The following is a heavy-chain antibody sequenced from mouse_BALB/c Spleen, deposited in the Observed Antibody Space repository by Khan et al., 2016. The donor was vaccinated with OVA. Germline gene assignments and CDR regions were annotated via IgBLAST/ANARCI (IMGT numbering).Heavy chain of an antibody. CDR3: ATSYFYGYYLDY. CDR1: GFTFNSDG. D-gene: IGHD1-1*01. J-gene: IGHJ2*01. V-gene: IGHV5-17*02. Sequence: EVELVESGGGLVQPGGSRKLSCAVSGFTFNSDGMHWIRQAPAKGLVWVAYIIGDSNTIHYSDTVKGRFTISRDNPKNTLFLQMTSLMSEDTAMYYCATSYFYGYYLDYWGPGTTLTVS. CDR2: IIGDSNTI.